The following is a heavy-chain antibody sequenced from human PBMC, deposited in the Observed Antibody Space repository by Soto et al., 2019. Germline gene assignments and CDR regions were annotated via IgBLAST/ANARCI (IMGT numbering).Heavy chain of an antibody. Sequence: PSQTLSLTCAISGDSVSSNTASWTWIRQSPSRGLEWLGRTYYRSKWYNDSAVSVKGRITINPDTSKNQFSLQLNSVTTEDTAMYYCARDVSSSTFHGFDSWGQGTQVTVSS. V-gene: IGHV6-1*01. CDR1: GDSVSSNTAS. J-gene: IGHJ4*02. CDR2: TYYRSKWYN. CDR3: ARDVSSSTFHGFDS. D-gene: IGHD6-13*01.